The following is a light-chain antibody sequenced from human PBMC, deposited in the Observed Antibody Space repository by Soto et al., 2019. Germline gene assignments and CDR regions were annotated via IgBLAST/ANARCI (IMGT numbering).Light chain of an antibody. CDR2: DAS. CDR1: QSVRSN. CDR3: QQYDNWPRT. J-gene: IGKJ1*01. Sequence: EKVMTQSPATLSVSPGERATLSCRASQSVRSNLAWYQQKPGQPPRLLIYDASTRATRIPSRFSGSGSGTEFTRTISSLQSEDFAVYYCQQYDNWPRTFGQGTRVDFK. V-gene: IGKV3-15*01.